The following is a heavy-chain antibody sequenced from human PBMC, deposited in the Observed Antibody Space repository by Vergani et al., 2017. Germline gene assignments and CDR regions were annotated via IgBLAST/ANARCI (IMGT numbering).Heavy chain of an antibody. D-gene: IGHD3-22*01. Sequence: QVQLQESGPGLVKPSQTLSLTCTVSGGSISSGGYYWSWIRQHPGKGLEWIGYIYYSGSTYYNPSLKIRVTISVDTSKNQFSLKLSSVTAADTAVYYCALHDSSGSDAFDIWGQGTMVTVSS. CDR1: GGSISSGGYY. J-gene: IGHJ3*02. V-gene: IGHV4-31*03. CDR2: IYYSGST. CDR3: ALHDSSGSDAFDI.